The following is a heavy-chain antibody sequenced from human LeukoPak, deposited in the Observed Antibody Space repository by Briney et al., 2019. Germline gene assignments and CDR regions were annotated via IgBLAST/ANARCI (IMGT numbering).Heavy chain of an antibody. J-gene: IGHJ4*02. V-gene: IGHV4-34*01. CDR1: GGSFSGYY. CDR2: IYYSGST. D-gene: IGHD3-22*01. Sequence: SETLSLTCAVYGGSFSGYYWSWIRQPPGKGLEWIGSIYYSGSTYYNPSLKSRVTISVGTSKNQFSLKLSSVTAADTAVYYCARHGGGYYYDSSGYYWGQGTLVTVSS. CDR3: ARHGGGYYYDSSGYY.